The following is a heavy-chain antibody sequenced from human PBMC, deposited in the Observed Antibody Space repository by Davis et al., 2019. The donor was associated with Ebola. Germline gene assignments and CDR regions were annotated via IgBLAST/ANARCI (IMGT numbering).Heavy chain of an antibody. D-gene: IGHD2-8*02. CDR2: LGLSADT. CDR3: ARASDCTGGVCYRDDAFDI. J-gene: IGHJ3*02. Sequence: GGSLRLSCAASGFVFSSYVMSWVRRAPGKGLEWVSTLGLSADTYYADSVKGRFTISRDNARNSLYLQMNSLRAEDTAVYYCARASDCTGGVCYRDDAFDIWGQGTMVTVSS. V-gene: IGHV3-69-1*01. CDR1: GFVFSSYV.